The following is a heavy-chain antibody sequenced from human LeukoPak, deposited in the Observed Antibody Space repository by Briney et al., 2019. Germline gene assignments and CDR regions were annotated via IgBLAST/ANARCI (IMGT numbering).Heavy chain of an antibody. CDR3: ASSRDYGLLDY. Sequence: GGALRLSCTASGFTFSTYPMYWVRQAPGKGLEWVSAITVNGETTYYADSMKGRFTLPRDNSTDTWYLQMNSLRAADTAAYYCASSRDYGLLDYWGQGSLVTVSS. CDR1: GFTFSTYP. D-gene: IGHD4/OR15-4a*01. CDR2: ITVNGETT. V-gene: IGHV3-23*01. J-gene: IGHJ4*02.